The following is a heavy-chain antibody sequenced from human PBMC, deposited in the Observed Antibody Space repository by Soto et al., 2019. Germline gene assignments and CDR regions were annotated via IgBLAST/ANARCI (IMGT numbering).Heavy chain of an antibody. CDR1: GFTFSSYG. D-gene: IGHD2-15*01. J-gene: IGHJ6*02. Sequence: GGSLRLSCEASGFTFSSYGMHWVRQAPGKGLEWVAVISYDGSDEYYADSVKGRFTISRDNSKNTLYLQMNSLRAEDTAVYYCARAFVVAATYYYGMDVWGQGTTVTVSS. CDR3: ARAFVVAATYYYGMDV. V-gene: IGHV3-30*03. CDR2: ISYDGSDE.